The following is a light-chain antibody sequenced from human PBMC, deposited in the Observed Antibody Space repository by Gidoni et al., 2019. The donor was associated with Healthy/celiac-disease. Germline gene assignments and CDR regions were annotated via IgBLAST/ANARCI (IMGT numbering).Light chain of an antibody. CDR1: QSISSW. CDR2: DAS. Sequence: DLQMTQSPSTLSASVGDRVTITCRASQSISSWLAWYQQKPGKAPKLLIYDASSLESGVPSRFSGSGSGTEFTLTISSLQPDDFATYDCQQYNSYSWTFGQXIKVEIK. CDR3: QQYNSYSWT. J-gene: IGKJ1*01. V-gene: IGKV1-5*01.